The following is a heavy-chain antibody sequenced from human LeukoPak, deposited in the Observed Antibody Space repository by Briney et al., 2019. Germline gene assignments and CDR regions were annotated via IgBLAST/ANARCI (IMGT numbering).Heavy chain of an antibody. Sequence: GGSLRLSCEAPGLTFSSYAMQWVRQAPGKGMEYVSAISSNGGSTYYASSVKGRFTISRYNSKNTPYLQMGSLRADDMAVYYCAREGLGGYFNLYYFDYWGQGTLVTVSS. V-gene: IGHV3-64*01. CDR2: ISSNGGST. CDR3: AREGLGGYFNLYYFDY. J-gene: IGHJ4*02. D-gene: IGHD5-18*01. CDR1: GLTFSSYA.